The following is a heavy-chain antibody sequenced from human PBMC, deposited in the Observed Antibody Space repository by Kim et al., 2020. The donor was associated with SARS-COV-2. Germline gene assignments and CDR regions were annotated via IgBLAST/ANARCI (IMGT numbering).Heavy chain of an antibody. J-gene: IGHJ6*02. Sequence: SVKVSCKASGGTFSSYAISWVRQAPGQGLEWMGGIIPIFGTANYAQKFQGRVTITADESTSTAYMELSSLRSEDTAVYYCASPELRYFDWLKNYYYYYGMDVWGQGTTVTVSS. CDR2: IIPIFGTA. V-gene: IGHV1-69*13. D-gene: IGHD3-9*01. CDR3: ASPELRYFDWLKNYYYYYGMDV. CDR1: GGTFSSYA.